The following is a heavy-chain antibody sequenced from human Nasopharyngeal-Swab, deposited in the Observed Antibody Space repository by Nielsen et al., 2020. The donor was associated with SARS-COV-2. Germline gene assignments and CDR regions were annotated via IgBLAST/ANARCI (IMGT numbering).Heavy chain of an antibody. J-gene: IGHJ4*02. Sequence: SETLSLTCAVSGGSISSSNWWSWVRQPPGKVLEWIGEIYHSGSTNYNPSLKSRVTISVDKSKNQFSLKLSSVTAADTAVYYCARWPVAQLWLMGFDYWGQGTLVTVSS. D-gene: IGHD5-18*01. CDR3: ARWPVAQLWLMGFDY. V-gene: IGHV4-4*02. CDR2: IYHSGST. CDR1: GGSISSSNW.